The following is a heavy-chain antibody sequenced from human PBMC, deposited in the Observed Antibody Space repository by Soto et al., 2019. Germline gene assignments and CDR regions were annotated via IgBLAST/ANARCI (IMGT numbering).Heavy chain of an antibody. CDR3: ARGRVVDTAMVFSEGSHDYYRDV. CDR2: INWNGGST. V-gene: IGHV3-20*01. J-gene: IGHJ6*03. D-gene: IGHD5-18*01. CDR1: GFTFDDYG. Sequence: EVQLVESGGGVVRPGGSLRLSCAASGFTFDDYGMSWVRQAPGKGLEWVSGINWNGGSTGYADSVKGRFTISRDNAKNSLYLQMNSLRAEDTALYRCARGRVVDTAMVFSEGSHDYYRDVWGKGTTVTVSS.